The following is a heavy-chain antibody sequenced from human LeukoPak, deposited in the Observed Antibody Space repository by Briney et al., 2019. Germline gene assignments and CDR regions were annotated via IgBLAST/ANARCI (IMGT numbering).Heavy chain of an antibody. Sequence: SVKVSCKASGGTFSSYAISWVRQAPGQGLEWMGGIIPIFGTANYAQKLQGRVTMTTDTSTNTAYMELRSLRSDDTAVYYCAREGLGELTLDYWGQGTLVTGSS. J-gene: IGHJ4*02. D-gene: IGHD3-16*01. CDR3: AREGLGELTLDY. V-gene: IGHV1-69*05. CDR2: IIPIFGTA. CDR1: GGTFSSYA.